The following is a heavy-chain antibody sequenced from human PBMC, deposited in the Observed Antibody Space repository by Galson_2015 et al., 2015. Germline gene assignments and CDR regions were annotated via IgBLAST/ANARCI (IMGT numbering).Heavy chain of an antibody. CDR1: GGTFSSYA. CDR2: IILIFGTA. D-gene: IGHD6-19*01. V-gene: IGHV1-69*13. CDR3: ARSSGVAVAGTSPYYYYGMDV. J-gene: IGHJ6*02. Sequence: SVKVSCKASGGTFSSYAIGWVRQAPGQGLEWMGGIILIFGTANYAQKFQGRVTITADEFTSTAYMEVSSLRSEDTAVYYCARSSGVAVAGTSPYYYYGMDVWDQGTTVTVSS.